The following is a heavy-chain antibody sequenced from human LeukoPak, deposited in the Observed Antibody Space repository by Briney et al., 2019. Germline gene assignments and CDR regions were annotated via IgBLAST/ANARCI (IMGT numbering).Heavy chain of an antibody. CDR3: ASEDYYDSSGYYYY. D-gene: IGHD3-22*01. CDR2: IRHDGGET. CDR1: GFSFITYW. Sequence: GGSLRLSCAASGFSFITYWMGWVRQAPGKGLEWVANIRHDGGETYYVGSVKGRFTISRDNAKNSLYLQMNSLSAEDTAVYYCASEDYYDSSGYYYYWGQGTLVTVTS. J-gene: IGHJ4*02. V-gene: IGHV3-7*01.